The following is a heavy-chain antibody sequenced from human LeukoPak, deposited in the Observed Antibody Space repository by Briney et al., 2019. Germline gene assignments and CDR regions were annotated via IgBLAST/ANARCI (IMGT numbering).Heavy chain of an antibody. V-gene: IGHV4-34*01. J-gene: IGHJ5*02. CDR2: IDHSGST. D-gene: IGHD3-10*01. CDR1: GGSFSGYY. CDR3: ARGGTGYYYGSGRLILNWFDP. Sequence: SETLSLTCAVYGGSFSGYYWSWIRQPPGKGLEWIGEIDHSGSTNYNPSLKSRVTISVDTSKNQFSLKLSSVTAADTAVYYCARGGTGYYYGSGRLILNWFDPWGQGTLVTVSS.